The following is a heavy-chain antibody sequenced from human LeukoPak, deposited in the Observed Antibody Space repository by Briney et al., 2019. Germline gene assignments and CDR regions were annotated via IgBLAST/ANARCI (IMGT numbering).Heavy chain of an antibody. CDR2: INHSGST. D-gene: IGHD6-6*01. V-gene: IGHV4-34*01. CDR1: GGSFSGYY. Sequence: SETLSLTCAVCGGSFSGYYWSWIRQPPGKGLEWIGEINHSGSTNYNPSLKSRVTISVDTSKNQFSLKLSSVTAADTAVYYCARGLPSLVGIDYWGQGTLVTVSS. J-gene: IGHJ4*02. CDR3: ARGLPSLVGIDY.